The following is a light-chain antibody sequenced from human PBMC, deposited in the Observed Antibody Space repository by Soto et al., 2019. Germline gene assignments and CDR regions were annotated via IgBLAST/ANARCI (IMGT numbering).Light chain of an antibody. CDR2: GAS. V-gene: IGKV3-20*01. Sequence: EIVLTQSPGTLSLAPGERATLSCRASQSISSNYLAWYQQKPGQAPRFLIYGASRRATGIPDRFSGSGSGTDFTLSISRLEPEDFAVYYCQHYGTSPPITFGQGTRLEIK. CDR3: QHYGTSPPIT. J-gene: IGKJ5*01. CDR1: QSISSNY.